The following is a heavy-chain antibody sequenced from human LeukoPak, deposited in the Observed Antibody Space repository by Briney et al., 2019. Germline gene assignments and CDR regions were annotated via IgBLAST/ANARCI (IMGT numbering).Heavy chain of an antibody. V-gene: IGHV3-74*01. J-gene: IGHJ4*02. CDR1: GLTFRTTW. D-gene: IGHD1-7*01. CDR3: ATARNFRFEY. Sequence: GGSLRLSCATSGLTFRTTWMHWVRQAPGKGLMWVSRMNGEGTTIDYADSVKGRFTVSRDYAKNTLFLQMNILRTEDTVLYFCATARNFRFEYWGQGSLVIVSA. CDR2: MNGEGTTI.